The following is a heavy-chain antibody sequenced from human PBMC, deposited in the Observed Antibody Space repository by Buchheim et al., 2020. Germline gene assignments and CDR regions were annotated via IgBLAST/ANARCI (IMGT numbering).Heavy chain of an antibody. CDR2: IYHSGST. Sequence: QLQLQESGSGLVKPSQTLSLTCAVSGGSISSGGYSWSWIRQPPGKGLEWIGYIYHSGSTYYNPSLKSRVTISVDRSKNQFSLKLSSVTAADTAVYYCASEWLVVPAAIGGRRYYGMDVWGQGTT. V-gene: IGHV4-30-2*01. J-gene: IGHJ6*02. CDR3: ASEWLVVPAAIGGRRYYGMDV. CDR1: GGSISSGGYS. D-gene: IGHD2-2*02.